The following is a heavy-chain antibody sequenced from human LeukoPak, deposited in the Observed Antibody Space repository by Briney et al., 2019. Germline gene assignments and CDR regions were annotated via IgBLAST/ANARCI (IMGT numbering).Heavy chain of an antibody. CDR1: GFNFRNYW. CDR2: INSDGSST. D-gene: IGHD1-1*01. Sequence: GGSLRLSCAASGFNFRNYWMHWVRQAPGKGLVWVSRINSDGSSTSYADSVKGRFTISRDNAENTLYLQINSLRAEDTAVYYCATDVAATGRLDYWGQGTLVTDSS. J-gene: IGHJ4*02. CDR3: ATDVAATGRLDY. V-gene: IGHV3-74*01.